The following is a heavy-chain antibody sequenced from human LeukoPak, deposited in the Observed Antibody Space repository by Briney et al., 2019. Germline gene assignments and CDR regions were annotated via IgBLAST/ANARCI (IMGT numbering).Heavy chain of an antibody. CDR2: ISYDGSNK. CDR1: GFTFSSYG. D-gene: IGHD6-19*01. J-gene: IGHJ4*02. CDR3: AKARGSGWYYFDY. V-gene: IGHV3-30*18. Sequence: GGSLRLSCAASGFTFSSYGMHWVRQAPGKGLEWVAVISYDGSNKYYADSVKGRFTISRDNSKNTLYLQMNSLRAEDTAVYYCAKARGSGWYYFDYWAREPWSPSPQ.